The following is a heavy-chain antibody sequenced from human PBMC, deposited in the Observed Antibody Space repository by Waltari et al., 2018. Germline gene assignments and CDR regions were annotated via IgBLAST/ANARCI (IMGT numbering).Heavy chain of an antibody. V-gene: IGHV1-69*05. J-gene: IGHJ6*03. D-gene: IGHD1-26*01. CDR3: ASSGSSPTYYYYYYMDV. Sequence: QVQLVQSGAEVKKPGSSVKVSCKASGGTFSSYAISWVRQAPGQGLEWMGGIIPIFGTANYAQKFQGRVTITTDESTSTAYMELSSLRSEDTAVYYCASSGSSPTYYYYYYMDVWGKGTTVTVSS. CDR1: GGTFSSYA. CDR2: IIPIFGTA.